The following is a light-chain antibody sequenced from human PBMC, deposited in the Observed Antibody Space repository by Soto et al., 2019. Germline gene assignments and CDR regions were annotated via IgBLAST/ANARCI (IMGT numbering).Light chain of an antibody. CDR2: DAS. J-gene: IGKJ3*01. CDR1: QGISSA. CDR3: QQFNSYPLFT. V-gene: IGKV1-13*02. Sequence: AIQLTQSPSSLSSSVGDRVTITCRASQGISSALAWYQQKPGEAPKLLIYDASSLESGVPARFSGSGSGTDFSLTISSLQTEDFATYYCQQFNSYPLFTFGPGTKVDIK.